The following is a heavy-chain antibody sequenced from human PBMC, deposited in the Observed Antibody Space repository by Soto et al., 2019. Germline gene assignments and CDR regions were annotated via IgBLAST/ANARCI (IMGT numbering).Heavy chain of an antibody. CDR3: AKDNPAVDY. CDR1: GFTFSSYG. J-gene: IGHJ4*02. V-gene: IGHV3-30*18. Sequence: GGSLRLSCAASGFTFSSYGMHWVRQGPGKGLEWVAMISYDGSDKYYADSVKGRFTISRDNSKNTLFPQMNALTGEDTALYYCAKDNPAVDYWGQGALVTVSS. CDR2: ISYDGSDK.